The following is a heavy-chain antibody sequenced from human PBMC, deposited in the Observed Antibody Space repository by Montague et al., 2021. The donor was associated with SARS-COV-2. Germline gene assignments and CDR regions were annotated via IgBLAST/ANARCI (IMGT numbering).Heavy chain of an antibody. CDR1: GGSITSSLYY. Sequence: SETLSLTCSVSGGSITSSLYYWGWIRQPPGKGLEWIAYITSSGRTNYNPSLRSRLSISLDASNSQFSLKLSSVTAADTAVYYCARQDIALGYGVDAWGQGTTVTVSS. CDR2: ITSSGRT. J-gene: IGHJ6*02. CDR3: ARQDIALGYGVDA. D-gene: IGHD5-12*01. V-gene: IGHV4-39*07.